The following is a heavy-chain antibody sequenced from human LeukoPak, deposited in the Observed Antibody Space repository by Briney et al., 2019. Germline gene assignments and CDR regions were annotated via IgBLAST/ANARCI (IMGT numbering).Heavy chain of an antibody. J-gene: IGHJ4*02. CDR2: ISSSSSYT. V-gene: IGHV3-11*06. CDR1: GFTFSDYY. CDR3: ARDPGSWYPDY. D-gene: IGHD6-13*01. Sequence: GGSLRLSCAASGFTFSDYYMSWIRQAPGKGLEWVSYISSSSSYTNHADSVKGRFTISRDNAKNSLYLQMNSLRAEDTAVYYCARDPGSWYPDYWGQGTLVTVSS.